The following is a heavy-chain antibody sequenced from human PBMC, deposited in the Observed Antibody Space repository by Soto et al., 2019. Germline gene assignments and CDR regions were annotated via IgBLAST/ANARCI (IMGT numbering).Heavy chain of an antibody. CDR3: AGKADHYYDSSCYSVSGAFDI. D-gene: IGHD3-22*01. V-gene: IGHV4-30-4*01. Sequence: QVQLQESGPGLVKPSQTLSLTCTVSGGSISSGDYYWSWIRQPPGKGLEWIGYIYYSGSTYYNPSLKSRVTISVDTSKNQFSLKLSSVTAADTAVYYCAGKADHYYDSSCYSVSGAFDIWGQGTMVTVSS. J-gene: IGHJ3*02. CDR2: IYYSGST. CDR1: GGSISSGDYY.